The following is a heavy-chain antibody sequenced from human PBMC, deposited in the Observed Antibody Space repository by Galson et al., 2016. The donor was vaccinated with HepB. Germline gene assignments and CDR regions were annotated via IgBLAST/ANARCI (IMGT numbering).Heavy chain of an antibody. Sequence: SLRLSCAASGFTFSYYYMSWIRQAPGKGLEWVSYISSSGSTIYYADSVKGRFTISRDNAKNSLYLQMNSLRAEDTAVYYCARVVPLYSGGWYVRGDCWFDPWGLGTLVTVSA. J-gene: IGHJ5*02. D-gene: IGHD6-19*01. CDR1: GFTFSYYY. CDR3: ARVVPLYSGGWYVRGDCWFDP. V-gene: IGHV3-11*01. CDR2: ISSSGSTI.